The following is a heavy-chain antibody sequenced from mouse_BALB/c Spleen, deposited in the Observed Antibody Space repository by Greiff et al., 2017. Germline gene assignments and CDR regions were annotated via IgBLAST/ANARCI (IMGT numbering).Heavy chain of an antibody. D-gene: IGHD2-13*01. Sequence: QVQLKQSGAELVRPGTSVKISCKASGYTFTNYWLGWVKQRPGHGLEWIGDIYPGGGYTNYNEKFKGKATLTADTSSSTAYMQRSSLTSEDSAVYFCARWVTIQRGFADWGQGTLVTVSA. J-gene: IGHJ3*01. CDR1: GYTFTNYW. CDR2: IYPGGGYT. V-gene: IGHV1-63*02. CDR3: ARWVTIQRGFAD.